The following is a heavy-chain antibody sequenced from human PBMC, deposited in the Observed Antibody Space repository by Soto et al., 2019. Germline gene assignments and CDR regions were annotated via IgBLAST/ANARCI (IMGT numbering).Heavy chain of an antibody. CDR3: ARVSEAARQDLAY. D-gene: IGHD6-25*01. V-gene: IGHV3-30*03. J-gene: IGHJ4*02. CDR2: ISIDGSNK. CDR1: GFTFSTYG. Sequence: QVQLVESGGGVVQPGRSLRLSCAASGFTFSTYGMHWVRQAPGKGPEWVAVISIDGSNKYYADSVKGRFTITRDNSKTTLDLQTNSLRAEDTGVYHGARVSEAARQDLAYWGQGTLVTVS.